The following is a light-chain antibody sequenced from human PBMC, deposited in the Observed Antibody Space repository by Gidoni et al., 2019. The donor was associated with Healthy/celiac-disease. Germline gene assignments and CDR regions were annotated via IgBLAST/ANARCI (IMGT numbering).Light chain of an antibody. Sequence: DIQMTQSPSSLSASVGDRVTITCQASQDISNYLNWYQQKPGKAPKLLIYDASNLETGVPSRFSGSGSVTDFTFTISSLQAEDIATYYCQQYDNLPTFGQGTRLEIK. CDR2: DAS. CDR1: QDISNY. V-gene: IGKV1-33*01. CDR3: QQYDNLPT. J-gene: IGKJ5*01.